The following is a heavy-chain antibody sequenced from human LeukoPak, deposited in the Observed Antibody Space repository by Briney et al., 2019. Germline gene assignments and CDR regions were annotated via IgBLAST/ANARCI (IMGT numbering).Heavy chain of an antibody. CDR2: ITSIFGTA. V-gene: IGHV1-69*13. CDR1: GGIFSSYS. J-gene: IGHJ3*02. CDR3: ARDWGIAAAEDAFDI. D-gene: IGHD6-13*01. Sequence: SVKLSCKFSGGIFSSYSISWVRQPPGKGREGVGGITSIFGTANYTQKFQGRVTITADESTSTAYMELSSLRSEDTAVYYCARDWGIAAAEDAFDIWGQGTMVTVSS.